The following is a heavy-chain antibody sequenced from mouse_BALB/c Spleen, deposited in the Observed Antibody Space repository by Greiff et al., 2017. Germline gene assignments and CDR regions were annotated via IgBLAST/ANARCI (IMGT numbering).Heavy chain of an antibody. CDR2: ISSGGSYT. V-gene: IGHV5-9-3*01. Sequence: EVQVVESGGGLVKPGGSLKLSCAASGFTFSSYAMPWVRQTPEKRLEWVATISSGGSYTYYPDSVKGRFTISRDNAKNTLYLQMSSLRSEDTAMYYCAREDGDYWFAYWGQGTLVTVSA. J-gene: IGHJ3*01. CDR3: AREDGDYWFAY. CDR1: GFTFSSYA. D-gene: IGHD2-13*01.